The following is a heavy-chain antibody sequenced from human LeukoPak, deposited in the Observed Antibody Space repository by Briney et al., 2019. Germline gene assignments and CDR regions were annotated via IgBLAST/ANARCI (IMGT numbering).Heavy chain of an antibody. D-gene: IGHD3-22*01. CDR1: GGSISSYY. Sequence: KPSETLSLTCSVSGGSISSYYWSWIRQPPGKGLEWIGYIYYSGSTNYNPSLKSRVTISVDTSKNQFSLKLSSVTAADTAVYYCARVGEYYDSSGYLDYWGQGTLVTVSS. CDR3: ARVGEYYDSSGYLDY. V-gene: IGHV4-59*01. J-gene: IGHJ4*02. CDR2: IYYSGST.